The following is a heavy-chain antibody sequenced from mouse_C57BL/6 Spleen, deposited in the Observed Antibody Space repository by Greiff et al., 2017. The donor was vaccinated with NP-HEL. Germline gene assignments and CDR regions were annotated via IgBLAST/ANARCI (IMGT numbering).Heavy chain of an antibody. V-gene: IGHV1-63*01. Sequence: QVQLQQSGAELVRPGTSVKMSCKASGYTFTNYWIGWAKQRPGHGLEWIGDIYPGGGYTNYNEKFKGKATLTADKSSSTAYMQFSSLTSEDSAIYYCARSAYGSSLYFDYWGQGNTLTVSS. CDR3: ARSAYGSSLYFDY. CDR2: IYPGGGYT. CDR1: GYTFTNYW. J-gene: IGHJ2*01. D-gene: IGHD1-1*01.